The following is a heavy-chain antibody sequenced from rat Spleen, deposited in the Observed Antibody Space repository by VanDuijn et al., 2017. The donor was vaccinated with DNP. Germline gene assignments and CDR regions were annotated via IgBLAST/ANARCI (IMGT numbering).Heavy chain of an antibody. CDR2: ISYNGGTP. CDR3: TTGLSDY. V-gene: IGHV5-20*01. Sequence: EVLLVESDGGLVQPGRSLKLSCAVSEFTFSDYYMAWVRQAPAKGLEWVATISYNGGTPYYRDSVKGRFTISRDNAQSTLYLQMNSLRSEDTATYYCTTGLSDYWGQGVMVTVSS. J-gene: IGHJ2*01. CDR1: EFTFSDYY. D-gene: IGHD1-6*01.